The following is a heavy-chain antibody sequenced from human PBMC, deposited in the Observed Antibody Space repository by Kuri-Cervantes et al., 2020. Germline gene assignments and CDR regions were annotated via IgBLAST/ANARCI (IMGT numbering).Heavy chain of an antibody. D-gene: IGHD5-18*01. J-gene: IGHJ5*02. CDR1: GGSISSYY. CDR3: ARGYSYGWRWFDP. CDR2: IYYSGST. V-gene: IGHV4-59*01. Sequence: SETLSLTCTVSGGSISSYYWSWIRQPPGKGLEWIGYIYYSGSTVYNPSLKSRVTISVDTSKNQFSLKLTSVTAADTAVYYCARGYSYGWRWFDPWGQGTLVTGSS.